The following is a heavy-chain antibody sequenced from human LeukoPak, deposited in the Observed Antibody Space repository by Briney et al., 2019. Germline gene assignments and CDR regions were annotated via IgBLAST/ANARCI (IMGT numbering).Heavy chain of an antibody. CDR1: GGSISSSSYY. CDR3: ARQHSSGWYRRTFDY. V-gene: IGHV4-39*01. Sequence: PSGTLSLTCTVSGGSISSSSYYWGWIRQPPGKGLEWIGSIYYGGSTYYNPSLKSRVTISVDTSKNQFSLKLSSVTAADTAVYYCARQHSSGWYRRTFDYWGQGTLVTVSS. CDR2: IYYGGST. D-gene: IGHD6-19*01. J-gene: IGHJ4*02.